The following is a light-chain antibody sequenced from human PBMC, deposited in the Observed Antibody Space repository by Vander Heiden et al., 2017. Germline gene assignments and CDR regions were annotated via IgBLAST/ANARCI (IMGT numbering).Light chain of an antibody. CDR2: KSS. CDR1: QSISNG. V-gene: IGKV1-5*03. J-gene: IGKJ2*01. CDR3: QQYNSYSRYT. Sequence: DTQMTQSPSTLSVSVGDRVTITRRASQSISNGLAWYQQKPGKAPKLLIYKSSTSESGVASRFGGSGSGTEFTLTISSLQPDDSATYYCQQYNSYSRYTFGQGTKLEI.